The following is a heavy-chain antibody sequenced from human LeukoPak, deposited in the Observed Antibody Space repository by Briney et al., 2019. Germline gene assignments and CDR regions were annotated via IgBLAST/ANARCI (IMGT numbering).Heavy chain of an antibody. V-gene: IGHV1-69*13. CDR2: IIPIFGTA. CDR1: GGTFSSYA. D-gene: IGHD6-19*01. Sequence: SVKVSCKASGGTFSSYAISWVRQAPGQGLEWMGGIIPIFGTANYAQKFQGRVTITADESTSTAYMELSSLRSEDTAVYYCAGLRRSGWYYFDYWGQGTLVTVSS. J-gene: IGHJ4*02. CDR3: AGLRRSGWYYFDY.